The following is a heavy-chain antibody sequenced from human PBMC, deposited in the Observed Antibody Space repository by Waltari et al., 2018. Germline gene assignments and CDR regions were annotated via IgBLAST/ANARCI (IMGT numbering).Heavy chain of an antibody. J-gene: IGHJ4*02. V-gene: IGHV1-2*06. D-gene: IGHD6-19*01. Sequence: QVQLVQSGAEVKKPGASVKVSCKASGYTFTGYYMHWVRQAPGQGLEWMGRINPNRGGTNYAQKFQGRVTMTRDTSISTAYMELSRLRSDDTAVYYCARTVAGILATFDYWGQGTLVTVSS. CDR2: INPNRGGT. CDR1: GYTFTGYY. CDR3: ARTVAGILATFDY.